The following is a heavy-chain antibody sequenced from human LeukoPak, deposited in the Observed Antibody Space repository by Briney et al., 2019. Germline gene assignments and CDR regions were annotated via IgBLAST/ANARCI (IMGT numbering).Heavy chain of an antibody. V-gene: IGHV4-31*11. Sequence: SETLSLTCAVSGGXISSGAYYWSWIRQHPGKGLEWIGYTYYSGSTYYNPSLKSRVTISVDTYKNQFSLKLSSVTAADTAVSYCARLNCSGGSCYSVDHWGQGTLVTVSS. J-gene: IGHJ5*02. CDR1: GGXISSGAYY. CDR2: TYYSGST. CDR3: ARLNCSGGSCYSVDH. D-gene: IGHD2-15*01.